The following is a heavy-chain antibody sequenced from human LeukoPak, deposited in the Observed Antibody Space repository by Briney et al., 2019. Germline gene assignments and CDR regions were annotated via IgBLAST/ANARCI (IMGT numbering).Heavy chain of an antibody. CDR2: ISGTT. CDR3: ARESGAVAGRYFDY. CDR1: GFTFNDYA. V-gene: IGHV3-23*01. J-gene: IGHJ4*02. D-gene: IGHD6-19*01. Sequence: GSLRLSCAASGFTFNDYAMTWVRQAPGKGLEWVSAISGTTHYADSVKGRFTVSRDNSKNTLYLQMNSLRAEDTAVYYCARESGAVAGRYFDYWGQGTLVTVSS.